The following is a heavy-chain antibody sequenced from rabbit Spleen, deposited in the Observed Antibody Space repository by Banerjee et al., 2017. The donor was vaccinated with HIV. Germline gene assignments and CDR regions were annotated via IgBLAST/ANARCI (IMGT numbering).Heavy chain of an antibody. CDR2: IYTGSGST. D-gene: IGHD7-1*01. J-gene: IGHJ3*01. CDR1: GFSFSSGFD. CDR3: ARDNGGPSYSIYRLDL. Sequence: QSLQESGGGLVQPEGSLTLTCTASGFSFSSGFDMCWVRQAPGKRPEWIACIYTGSGSTDYASWVNGRFTISKTSSTVDLKMTSLTAADTATYFCARDNGGPSYSIYRLDLWGPGTLVTVS. V-gene: IGHV1S40*01.